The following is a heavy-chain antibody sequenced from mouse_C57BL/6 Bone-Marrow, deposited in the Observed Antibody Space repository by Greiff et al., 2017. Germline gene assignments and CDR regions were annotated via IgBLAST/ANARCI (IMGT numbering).Heavy chain of an antibody. CDR1: GFTFSSYG. CDR3: ARHGHGSSYVYAMDY. CDR2: ISSGGSYT. Sequence: EVKLVESGGDLVKPGGSLKLSCAASGFTFSSYGMSWVRQTPDKRLEWVATISSGGSYTYYPDSVKGRFPISRDNAKNTLYLQMSSLKSEDTAMYYCARHGHGSSYVYAMDYWGQGTSVTVSS. V-gene: IGHV5-6*02. J-gene: IGHJ4*01. D-gene: IGHD1-1*01.